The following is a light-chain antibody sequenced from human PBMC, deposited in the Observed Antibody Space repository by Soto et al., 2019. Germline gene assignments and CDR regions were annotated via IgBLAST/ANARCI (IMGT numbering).Light chain of an antibody. CDR2: GAS. J-gene: IGKJ5*01. V-gene: IGKV3D-20*02. CDR3: QQRSTRPT. CDR1: QSVSSID. Sequence: IVFTQSPGTLSLSPGARGTLSCRASQSVSSIDLAWYKQKPGQATSLLIYGASSRATGIPDRFSGIGSGTDFTLTIRRLEPEVFALDDCQQRSTRPTFGQGTRLE.